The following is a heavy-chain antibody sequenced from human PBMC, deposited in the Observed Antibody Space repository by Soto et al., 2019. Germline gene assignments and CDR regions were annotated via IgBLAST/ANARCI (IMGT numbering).Heavy chain of an antibody. Sequence: SLRLSCAASGFTFDDYAMHWVRQAPGKGLEWVSGISWNGGSIGYADSVKGRFTISRDNAKNSLYLQMNSLRAEDTALYYCAKDSGFYDSSGYYGGSRGMDVWGQGTTVTVSS. CDR2: ISWNGGSI. CDR3: AKDSGFYDSSGYYGGSRGMDV. D-gene: IGHD3-22*01. V-gene: IGHV3-9*01. J-gene: IGHJ6*02. CDR1: GFTFDDYA.